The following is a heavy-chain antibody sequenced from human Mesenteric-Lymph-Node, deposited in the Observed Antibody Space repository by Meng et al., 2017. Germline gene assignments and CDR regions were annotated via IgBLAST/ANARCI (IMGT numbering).Heavy chain of an antibody. CDR1: GGSFSDHY. Sequence: QVRQQQWGAGRLKPSETLSLTCAVYGGSFSDHYWTWIRQPPGKGLEWIRYIHHSGSAYYNPSLKSRVSISVDTSKNQFSLNLNSMTAADTAVYYCASFDHIPRRNYFDYWGQGTLVTVSS. V-gene: IGHV4-34*01. CDR3: ASFDHIPRRNYFDY. CDR2: IHHSGSA. D-gene: IGHD2-21*01. J-gene: IGHJ4*02.